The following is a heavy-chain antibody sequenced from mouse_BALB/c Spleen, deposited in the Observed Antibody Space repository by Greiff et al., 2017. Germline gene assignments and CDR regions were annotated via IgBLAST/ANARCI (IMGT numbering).Heavy chain of an antibody. Sequence: VQLKESGPELVRPGVSVKISCKGSGYTFTDYAMDWVKQRPEQGLEWIGWIDPENGNTIYDPKFQGKASITADTSSNTAYLQLSSLTSEDTAVYYCARGYYGRMAMDYWGQGTSVTVSS. J-gene: IGHJ4*01. CDR1: GYTFTDYA. V-gene: IGHV14-1*02. CDR3: ARGYYGRMAMDY. CDR2: IDPENGNT. D-gene: IGHD1-1*01.